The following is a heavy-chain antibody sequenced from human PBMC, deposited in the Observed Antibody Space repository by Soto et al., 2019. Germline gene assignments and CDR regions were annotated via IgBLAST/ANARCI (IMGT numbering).Heavy chain of an antibody. D-gene: IGHD6-25*01. J-gene: IGHJ4*02. V-gene: IGHV6-1*01. CDR2: TYYRSKWYN. CDR1: GDSVSSNSAA. Sequence: SQTLSLTCAISGDSVSSNSAAWNWIRQSPSRGLEWLGRTYYRSKWYNDYAVSVKSRITINPDTSKNQFSLQLNSVTPENAVFFYWARAEQRGLQRGVDYGGKGPLVPVSP. CDR3: ARAEQRGLQRGVDY.